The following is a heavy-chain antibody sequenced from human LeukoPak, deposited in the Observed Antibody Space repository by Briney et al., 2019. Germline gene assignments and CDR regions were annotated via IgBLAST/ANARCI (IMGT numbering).Heavy chain of an antibody. J-gene: IGHJ4*02. V-gene: IGHV4-59*01. CDR2: MYYSGNV. Sequence: SGTLSLTCTVSGDSISSYYWSWIRQPPGKGLEWIGYMYYSGNVNYNPSLKSRVTISIDTSTNQFSLKLSSVTAADTAVYYCARHPSDRIVGATVFDYWGQGTLVTVSS. CDR1: GDSISSYY. CDR3: ARHPSDRIVGATVFDY. D-gene: IGHD1-26*01.